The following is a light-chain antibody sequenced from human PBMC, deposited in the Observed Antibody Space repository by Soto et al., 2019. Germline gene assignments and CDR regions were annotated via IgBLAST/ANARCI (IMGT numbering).Light chain of an antibody. CDR1: QDIRKY. CDR3: PHYDHLPPFT. Sequence: DIQMTQSPSSLSASVGDRVTITCQASQDIRKYLSWYQQKPGRAPKLLIYGASNLETGVPSRFNGRGYGTHITITISSLQTEDIATYCCPHYDHLPPFTFGPGTKVAIK. V-gene: IGKV1-33*01. J-gene: IGKJ3*01. CDR2: GAS.